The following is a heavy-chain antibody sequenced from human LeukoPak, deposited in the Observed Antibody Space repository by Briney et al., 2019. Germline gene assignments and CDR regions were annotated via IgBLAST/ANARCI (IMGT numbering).Heavy chain of an antibody. V-gene: IGHV3-66*01. CDR2: IYTGGST. Sequence: GGSLRLSCAPSGFTASSNYMSWVREAPGKGLGWVSVIYTGGSTYYADSVKGRFTISRDNSKNTLYLQMNSLRAEDTAVYYCAKSMATIKEYYFDYWGQGTLVTVSS. CDR3: AKSMATIKEYYFDY. CDR1: GFTASSNY. J-gene: IGHJ4*02. D-gene: IGHD5-24*01.